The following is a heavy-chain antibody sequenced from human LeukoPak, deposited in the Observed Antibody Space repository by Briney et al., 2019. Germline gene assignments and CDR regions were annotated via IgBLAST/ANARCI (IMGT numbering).Heavy chain of an antibody. CDR2: INHSGST. J-gene: IGHJ4*02. CDR3: ARGLPVYFDY. V-gene: IGHV4-34*01. Sequence: SETLSLTCAVYGGSFSGYYWSWIRQPPGKGLEWIGEINHSGSTNYNPSLKSRVTISVDTFKNQFSLKLSSVTAADTAVYYCARGLPVYFDYWGQGTLVTVSS. CDR1: GGSFSGYY.